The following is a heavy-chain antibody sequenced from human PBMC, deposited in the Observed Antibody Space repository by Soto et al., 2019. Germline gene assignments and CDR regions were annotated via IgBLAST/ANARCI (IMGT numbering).Heavy chain of an antibody. CDR2: INPNSGGT. CDR3: ARDLSGSSSWIDTNYYYGMDV. Sequence: GASVKVSCKASGYTFTGYYIHWVRQAPGQGLEWMRWINPNSGGTNYAQKFQGWVTMTRDTSISTAYMELSRLRSDDTAVYYCARDLSGSSSWIDTNYYYGMDVWGQGTTVTVSS. CDR1: GYTFTGYY. V-gene: IGHV1-2*04. J-gene: IGHJ6*02. D-gene: IGHD6-13*01.